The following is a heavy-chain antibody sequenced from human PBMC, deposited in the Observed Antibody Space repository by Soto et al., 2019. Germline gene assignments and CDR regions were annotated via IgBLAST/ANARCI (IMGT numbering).Heavy chain of an antibody. J-gene: IGHJ4*02. CDR3: ARGVEMTAMSHFHY. D-gene: IGHD2-21*02. V-gene: IGHV1-69*01. CDR1: GGAFSTYV. Sequence: QVQLVQSGAEVKKPGSSVKVSCKSTGGAFSTYVISWVRQAPGQGLEWMGGIIPIFGTANYAETFQGRVTITADESTRTAYMELNNLRSEDTAFYYCARGVEMTAMSHFHYWGQGTPVTVSS. CDR2: IIPIFGTA.